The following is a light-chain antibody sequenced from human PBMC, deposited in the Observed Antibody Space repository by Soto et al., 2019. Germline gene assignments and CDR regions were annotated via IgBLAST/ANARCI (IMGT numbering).Light chain of an antibody. J-gene: IGKJ4*01. CDR3: QQYGSSTPLT. Sequence: EIVLTQSPGTLSLSPGESATLSCRASQSVWNNNLAWYQQKPGQAPRLLISGASRRASGIPDRFSGSGSGTDFTLTIARLEPEDFAVYYCQQYGSSTPLTFGGGTMVEI. CDR1: QSVWNNN. CDR2: GAS. V-gene: IGKV3-20*01.